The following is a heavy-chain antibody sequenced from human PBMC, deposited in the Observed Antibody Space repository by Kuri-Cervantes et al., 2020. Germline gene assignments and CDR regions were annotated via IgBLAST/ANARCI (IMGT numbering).Heavy chain of an antibody. V-gene: IGHV3-33*08. CDR3: ARDHRKSGSYYYYGMDV. CDR2: IWYDGSNK. Sequence: GGSLRLSCAASGFTFSSYGMHWVRQAPGKGLEWVAVIWYDGSNKYYADSVKGRFTISRDNSKNTLYLQMNSLGAEDTAVYYCARDHRKSGSYYYYGMDVWGQGTTVTVSS. D-gene: IGHD1-26*01. J-gene: IGHJ6*02. CDR1: GFTFSSYG.